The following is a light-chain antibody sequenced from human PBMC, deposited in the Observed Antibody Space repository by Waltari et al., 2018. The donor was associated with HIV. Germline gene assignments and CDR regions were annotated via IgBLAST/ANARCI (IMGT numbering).Light chain of an antibody. CDR1: KLGDKY. Sequence: SYELTRPPSVSVSPGQTAIITCSGDKLGDKYASWYQQRPGQSPVLVIYEDVKRPSGIPERFSGSNSGNTATLTISGTQAMDESDYYCQAWDSHNVIFGGGTKLTVL. J-gene: IGLJ2*01. CDR2: EDV. V-gene: IGLV3-1*01. CDR3: QAWDSHNVI.